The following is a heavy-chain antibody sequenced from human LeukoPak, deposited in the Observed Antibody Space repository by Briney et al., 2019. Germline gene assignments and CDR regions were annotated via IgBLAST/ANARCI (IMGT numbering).Heavy chain of an antibody. Sequence: PSQTLSLTCAVSGGSISSGGYSWSWIRQPPGKGLEWIGYIYHSGSTYYNPSLKSRVTISVDRSKNQFSLKLSSVTAADTAVYYCASSFGVSGPYYYYYYGMDVWGQGTTVTVSS. CDR3: ASSFGVSGPYYYYYYGMDV. V-gene: IGHV4-30-2*01. CDR1: GGSISSGGYS. CDR2: IYHSGST. J-gene: IGHJ6*02. D-gene: IGHD3-3*01.